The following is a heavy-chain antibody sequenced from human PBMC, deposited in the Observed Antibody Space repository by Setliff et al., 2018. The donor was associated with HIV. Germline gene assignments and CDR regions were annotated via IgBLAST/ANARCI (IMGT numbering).Heavy chain of an antibody. V-gene: IGHV4-4*08. J-gene: IGHJ4*02. CDR1: GGSIRSYY. CDR3: TRARFTDGWSLYYFDS. CDR2: VHTASGTT. D-gene: IGHD6-19*01. Sequence: SETLSLTCTVSGGSIRSYYWSWMRQPPGKGLEWIGYVHTASGTTNYTPSLKSRATVSVDTSKNQFSLRLTSVTAADAAVYYCTRARFTDGWSLYYFDSWGQGVQVTVSS.